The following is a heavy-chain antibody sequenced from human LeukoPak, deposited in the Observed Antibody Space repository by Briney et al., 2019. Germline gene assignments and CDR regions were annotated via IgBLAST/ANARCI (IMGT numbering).Heavy chain of an antibody. V-gene: IGHV3-9*01. CDR2: ISWNSGNI. J-gene: IGHJ4*02. D-gene: IGHD3-22*01. Sequence: GGSLRLSCAASGFTFDDYVMNWVRQAPGKGLEWVSGISWNSGNIGYADSVKGRFTISRDNAKHSLYLQMNSLTAEDTALYYCGKGIGFEDASGFDLWAIDSWGQGTLVTVSS. CDR1: GFTFDDYV. CDR3: GKGIGFEDASGFDLWAIDS.